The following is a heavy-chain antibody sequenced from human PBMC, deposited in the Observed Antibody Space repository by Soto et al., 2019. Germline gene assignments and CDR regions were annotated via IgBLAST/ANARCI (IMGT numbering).Heavy chain of an antibody. CDR2: INAGNGNT. J-gene: IGHJ4*02. Sequence: GASVKVSGKACGYTFTSYAMHCVRQAPGQRLEWMGWINAGNGNTKYSQKFQGRVTITRDTSASTAYMELSSLRSEDTAVYYCARSIVVVTAADYWGQGTLVTVSS. D-gene: IGHD2-21*02. CDR1: GYTFTSYA. V-gene: IGHV1-3*01. CDR3: ARSIVVVTAADY.